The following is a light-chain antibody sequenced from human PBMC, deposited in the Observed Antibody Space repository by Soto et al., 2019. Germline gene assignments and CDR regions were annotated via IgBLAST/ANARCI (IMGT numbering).Light chain of an antibody. V-gene: IGLV2-14*01. Sequence: VLAQHASVSGSPGQSITISCTGTSSDVGGYNYVSWYQQHPGKAPKLMIYDVSNRPSGVSNRFSGSKSGNTASLTISGLQAEDEADYYCSSYTSSSTYVFGTGTKLTVL. J-gene: IGLJ1*01. CDR1: SSDVGGYNY. CDR3: SSYTSSSTYV. CDR2: DVS.